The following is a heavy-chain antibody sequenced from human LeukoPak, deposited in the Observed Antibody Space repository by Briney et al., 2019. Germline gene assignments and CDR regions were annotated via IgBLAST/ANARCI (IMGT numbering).Heavy chain of an antibody. D-gene: IGHD1-20*01. CDR1: GGSISSSSYY. V-gene: IGHV4-39*01. CDR2: IYYSGST. Sequence: PSETLSLTCTVSGGSISSSSYYWGWIRQPPGKGLEWIGSIYYSGSTYYNPSLKSRVTISVDTSKNQFSLKLSSVTAADTAVYYCARHASGYNCNYNYYYYMDVWGKGTTVTVSS. J-gene: IGHJ6*03. CDR3: ARHASGYNCNYNYYYYMDV.